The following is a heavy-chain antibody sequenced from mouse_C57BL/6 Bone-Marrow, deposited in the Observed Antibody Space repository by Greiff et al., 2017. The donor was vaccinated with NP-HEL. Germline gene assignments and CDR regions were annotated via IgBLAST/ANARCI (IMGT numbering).Heavy chain of an antibody. D-gene: IGHD1-1*01. J-gene: IGHJ4*01. Sequence: QVQLQQPRTELVKPGASVKLSCKASGYTFTSYWMHWVKQRPGQGLEWIGNINPSNGGTNYNEKFKSKATLTVDKSSSTAYMQLSSLTSEDSAVYYCARVTTVVAPYYAMDYWGQGTSVTVSS. CDR3: ARVTTVVAPYYAMDY. CDR2: INPSNGGT. V-gene: IGHV1-53*01. CDR1: GYTFTSYW.